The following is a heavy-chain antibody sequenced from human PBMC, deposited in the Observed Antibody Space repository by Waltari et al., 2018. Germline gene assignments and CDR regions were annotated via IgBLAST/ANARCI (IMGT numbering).Heavy chain of an antibody. V-gene: IGHV1-69*05. J-gene: IGHJ4*02. Sequence: QVQLVQSGAEVKKPGASVKFSCKASGSTFTSYCISWVRQAPAQGLGWMGGIIPIFGTANYAQKFQGRVTITTDESTSTAYMELSSLRSEDTAVYYCARSPSPAYCGGDCYSYYFDYWGQGTLVTVSS. CDR3: ARSPSPAYCGGDCYSYYFDY. D-gene: IGHD2-21*01. CDR1: GSTFTSYC. CDR2: IIPIFGTA.